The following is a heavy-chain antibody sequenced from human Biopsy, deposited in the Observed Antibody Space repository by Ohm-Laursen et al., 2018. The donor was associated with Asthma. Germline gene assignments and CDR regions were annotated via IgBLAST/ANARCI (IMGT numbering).Heavy chain of an antibody. V-gene: IGHV1-18*01. CDR3: ARAVDYSHYYGIDV. CDR2: ISVYNGNT. D-gene: IGHD3-10*01. CDR1: GYTFNSVG. Sequence: ASVKVSCKTSGYTFNSVGITWVRQAPGQGLEWMGWISVYNGNTKVAQKFQDRVTMITDTSTSTAYMELRSLRSDDTAVYFCARAVDYSHYYGIDVWGQGTTVTVS. J-gene: IGHJ6*02.